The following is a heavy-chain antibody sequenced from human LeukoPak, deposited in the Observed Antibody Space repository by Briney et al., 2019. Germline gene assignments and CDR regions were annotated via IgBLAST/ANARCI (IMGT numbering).Heavy chain of an antibody. CDR3: ARDRGXYGGPDY. J-gene: IGHJ4*02. CDR2: IYNTGST. V-gene: IGHV4-4*07. D-gene: IGHD4-23*01. Sequence: SETLSLTCTVSGGSISSYYWSWIRQPAGKGLEWIGRIYNTGSTNYNPSLKSRVTISVDTSKNQFSLKLSSVTAADTPVYHCARDRGXYGGPDYWGRGTLVTVSS. CDR1: GGSISSYY.